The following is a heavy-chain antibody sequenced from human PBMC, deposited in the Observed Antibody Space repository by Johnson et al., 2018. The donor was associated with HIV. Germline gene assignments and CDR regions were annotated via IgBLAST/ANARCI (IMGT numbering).Heavy chain of an antibody. CDR1: GFTFDDYG. V-gene: IGHV3-30*02. Sequence: QVQLVESGGGLVQPGGSLRLSCAASGFTFDDYGMSWVRQAPNKGLEWVAFIWYDGSKATYADSVNGRFTVSRDNSKDTRYLQMSSLRLEDTGVYYCAKVLVGAKALHVWGQGTTVSVSS. CDR3: AKVLVGAKALHV. CDR2: IWYDGSKA. D-gene: IGHD1-26*01. J-gene: IGHJ3*01.